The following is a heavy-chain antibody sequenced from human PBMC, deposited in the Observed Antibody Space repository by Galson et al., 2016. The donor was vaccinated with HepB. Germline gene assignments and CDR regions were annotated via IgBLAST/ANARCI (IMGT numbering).Heavy chain of an antibody. CDR1: GFTLGNYA. V-gene: IGHV3-30*04. D-gene: IGHD3-22*01. J-gene: IGHJ4*02. CDR2: ISFDGSNR. Sequence: SLRLSCAVSGFTLGNYAVHWVRQAPGKGLEWVAVISFDGSNRYYAVSVKGRFTISRDNPKNTLYLQMNSLRAEDTAVYYCARQGSDDRSGYYYFDYWGQGTLVTVSS. CDR3: ARQGSDDRSGYYYFDY.